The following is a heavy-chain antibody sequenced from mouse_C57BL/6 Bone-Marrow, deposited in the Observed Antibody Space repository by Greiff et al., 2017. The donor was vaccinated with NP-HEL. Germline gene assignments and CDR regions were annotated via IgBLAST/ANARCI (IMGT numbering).Heavy chain of an antibody. CDR3: ARMDY. CDR2: IWSGGST. V-gene: IGHV2-2*01. Sequence: VMLVESGPGLVQPSQSLSITCPVSGFSLTSYGVHWVRQSPGKGLEWRGVIWSGGSTDYNAAFISRLSISKDNSKSQVFFKMNSLQADDTAIYYCARMDYWGQGTSVTVSS. J-gene: IGHJ4*01. CDR1: GFSLTSYG.